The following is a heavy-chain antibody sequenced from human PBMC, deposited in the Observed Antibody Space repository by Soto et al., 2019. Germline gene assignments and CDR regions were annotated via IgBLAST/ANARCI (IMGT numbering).Heavy chain of an antibody. CDR3: GSLEDLAPISYSFNF. J-gene: IGHJ4*02. CDR1: DDSINSDKYY. D-gene: IGHD1-1*01. CDR2: IYYRGNA. Sequence: SETLSLTCSVSDDSINSDKYYWGWIRQPPGKGLEWIGSIYYRGNAYYNPSLQTRVTISLDKSKSQFSLKLNSVTAADSAVYFGGSLEDLAPISYSFNFWGPGALVTFSS. V-gene: IGHV4-39*01.